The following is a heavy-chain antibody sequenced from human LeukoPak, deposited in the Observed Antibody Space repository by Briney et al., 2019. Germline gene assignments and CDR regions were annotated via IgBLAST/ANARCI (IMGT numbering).Heavy chain of an antibody. J-gene: IGHJ3*02. V-gene: IGHV3-23*01. D-gene: IGHD1-1*01. CDR1: GFXFSSYA. CDR3: ATTVETGDAFDI. Sequence: GGSLRLSCAASGFXFSSYAISWVRQAPGKGLEWVSGVTSGGGTYYADSVKGRFTISRDNSKNTLYLQMNSLRAEDTAVYYCATTVETGDAFDIWGPGTRVTVSS. CDR2: VTSGGGT.